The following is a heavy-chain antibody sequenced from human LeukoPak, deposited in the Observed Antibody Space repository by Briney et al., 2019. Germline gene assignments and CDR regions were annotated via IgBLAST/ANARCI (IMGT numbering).Heavy chain of an antibody. CDR3: ARDRDIYGDNTAFDI. D-gene: IGHD4-23*01. CDR1: GYTFTSYY. V-gene: IGHV1-46*01. CDR2: INPSGGST. J-gene: IGHJ3*02. Sequence: GASVKVSCKASGYTFTSYYMHWVRQAPGQGLEWMGIINPSGGSTSYAQKFQGRVTMTRDMSTSTVYMELSSLRSEDTAVYYCARDRDIYGDNTAFDIWGQGTMVTVSS.